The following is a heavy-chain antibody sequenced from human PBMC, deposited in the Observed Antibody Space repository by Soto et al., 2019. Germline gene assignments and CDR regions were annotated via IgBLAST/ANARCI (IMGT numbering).Heavy chain of an antibody. CDR3: ARDRITVVRGVINYYYGMDV. D-gene: IGHD3-10*01. CDR1: GFTFSSYS. Sequence: EVQLVESGGGLVQPGGSLRLSCAASGFTFSSYSMNWVRQAPGKGLEWVSYISSSSSTIYYADSVKGRFTISRDNAKNSLYLQMNSLRDEDTAVYYCARDRITVVRGVINYYYGMDVWGQGTTVTVSS. J-gene: IGHJ6*02. CDR2: ISSSSSTI. V-gene: IGHV3-48*02.